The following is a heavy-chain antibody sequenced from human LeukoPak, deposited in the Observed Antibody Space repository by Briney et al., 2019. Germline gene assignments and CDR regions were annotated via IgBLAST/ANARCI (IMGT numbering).Heavy chain of an antibody. CDR3: ARGIARGGYYYMDV. CDR1: GFTFSSYS. Sequence: GGSLRLSCAASGFTFSSYSMNWVRQAPGKGLEWVSSISSSSYIYYADSVKGRFTISRDNAKNSLYLQMNSLRAEDTAVYYCARGIARGGYYYMDVWGKGTTVTVSS. J-gene: IGHJ6*03. CDR2: ISSSSYI. D-gene: IGHD3-16*01. V-gene: IGHV3-21*01.